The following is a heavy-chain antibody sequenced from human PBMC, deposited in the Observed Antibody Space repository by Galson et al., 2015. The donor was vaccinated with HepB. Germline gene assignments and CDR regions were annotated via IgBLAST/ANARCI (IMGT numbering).Heavy chain of an antibody. J-gene: IGHJ4*02. CDR1: GFTVSSNY. V-gene: IGHV3-66*01. CDR3: AREIWNYGFDYFDY. Sequence: SLRLSCAASGFTVSSNYMTWVRQAPGKGLEWVSVLYSGGDTYYSDSVKGRFIISRDNSKNTLFLQMNSLRAEDTAVYYCAREIWNYGFDYFDYWAREPWSPSPQ. D-gene: IGHD1-7*01. CDR2: LYSGGDT.